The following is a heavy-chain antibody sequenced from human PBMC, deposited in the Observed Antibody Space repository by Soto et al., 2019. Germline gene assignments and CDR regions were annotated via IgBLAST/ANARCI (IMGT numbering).Heavy chain of an antibody. D-gene: IGHD3-9*01. CDR2: INHSGRT. Sequence: ETLCPTGAVYGASFSGYDWSWIRQPPGKGLDCSGEINHSGRTNYNPSLKSRVTISVDTSKNQFSLKLSSVTAADTAVYYCARVRRGDYDILTGYHNPPIYYYYGMDVWGQGTTVT. V-gene: IGHV4-34*01. CDR1: GASFSGYD. CDR3: ARVRRGDYDILTGYHNPPIYYYYGMDV. J-gene: IGHJ6*02.